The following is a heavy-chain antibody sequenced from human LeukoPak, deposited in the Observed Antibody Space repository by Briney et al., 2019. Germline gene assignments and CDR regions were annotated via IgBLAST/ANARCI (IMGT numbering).Heavy chain of an antibody. CDR3: ATDFIAVAGDV. CDR1: GFTFSSYS. D-gene: IGHD6-19*01. J-gene: IGHJ6*02. V-gene: IGHV3-21*01. Sequence: GGSLRLSCAASGFTFSSYSMNWVRQAPGKGLEWVSSISSSSYIYYADSVKGRFTISRDNAKNSLYLQMNSLRAEDTAVYYCATDFIAVAGDVWGQGTTVTVSS. CDR2: ISSSSYI.